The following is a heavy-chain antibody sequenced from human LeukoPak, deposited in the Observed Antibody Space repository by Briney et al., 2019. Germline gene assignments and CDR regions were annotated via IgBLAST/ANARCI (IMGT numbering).Heavy chain of an antibody. V-gene: IGHV3-9*01. CDR1: GFNFDNFA. D-gene: IGHD6-19*01. Sequence: GGSLRLSCVVSGFNFDNFAMHWVRQAPGKGLEWVSGISWNSGSIGYADSVKGRFTISRDNAKNSLYLQMNSLRAEDTALYYCAKDGSSGWYYFDYWGQGTLVTVSS. J-gene: IGHJ4*02. CDR3: AKDGSSGWYYFDY. CDR2: ISWNSGSI.